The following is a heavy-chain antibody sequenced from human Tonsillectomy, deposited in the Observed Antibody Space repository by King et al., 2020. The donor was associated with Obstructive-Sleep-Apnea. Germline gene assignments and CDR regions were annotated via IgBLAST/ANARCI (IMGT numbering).Heavy chain of an antibody. J-gene: IGHJ4*02. D-gene: IGHD3-10*01. V-gene: IGHV4-31*03. CDR3: ARGSPYYFDY. CDR2: IYYSGST. CDR1: GGSISSDGYY. Sequence: LQLQESGPGLVKPSQTLSLTCIVSGGSISSDGYYWSWIRQHPGQGLEWIAYIYYSGSTYYNPSLKSRVTISVDTSKNQLSLKLSSMTAADTAVYYCARGSPYYFDYWGQGTLVTVSS.